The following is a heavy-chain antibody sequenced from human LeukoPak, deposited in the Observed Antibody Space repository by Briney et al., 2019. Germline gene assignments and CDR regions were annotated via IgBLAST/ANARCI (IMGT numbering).Heavy chain of an antibody. CDR2: ISGSGGST. CDR3: AKDRSEGRYLDY. D-gene: IGHD3-10*01. CDR1: GFTFSSYA. Sequence: GGSLRLSCAASGFTFSSYAMNWVRQAPGKGLEWVSTISGSGGSTYYADSVKGRFTISRDYSKNTLYLQMNSRRAEETALYYCAKDRSEGRYLDYWGQGTLVTVSS. V-gene: IGHV3-23*01. J-gene: IGHJ4*02.